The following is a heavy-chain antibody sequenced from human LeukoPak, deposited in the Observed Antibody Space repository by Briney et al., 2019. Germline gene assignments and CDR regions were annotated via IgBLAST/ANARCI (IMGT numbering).Heavy chain of an antibody. CDR2: IYNGVNT. CDR3: ARSRAFNSGAFDP. D-gene: IGHD1-26*01. J-gene: IGHJ5*02. V-gene: IGHV4-61*01. CDR1: GASVSSASY. Sequence: PSETLSLTCTVSGASVSSASYWTWIRQPPGKGVEWIAHIYNGVNTNYNPSLKSRVTISVDTSKNQFSLRLNSVTAADTAVYYCARSRAFNSGAFDPWPQGTLVTVSS.